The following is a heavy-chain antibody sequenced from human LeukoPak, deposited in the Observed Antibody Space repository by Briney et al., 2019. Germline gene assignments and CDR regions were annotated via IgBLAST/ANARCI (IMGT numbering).Heavy chain of an antibody. CDR3: ARGMVVAARDWFDP. CDR1: GGTFSSYA. Sequence: ASVKVSCKASGGTFSSYAINWVRQATGQGLEWMGWMNPNSGNTGYAQKFQGRVTMTRNTSISTAYMELSSLRSEDSAVYYCARGMVVAARDWFDPWGQGTLVTVSS. V-gene: IGHV1-8*02. CDR2: MNPNSGNT. D-gene: IGHD2-15*01. J-gene: IGHJ5*02.